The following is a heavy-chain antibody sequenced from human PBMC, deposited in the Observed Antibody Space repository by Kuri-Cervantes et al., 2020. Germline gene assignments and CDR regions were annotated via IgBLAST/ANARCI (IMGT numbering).Heavy chain of an antibody. Sequence: GESLKISCAASGFTFSSYAMSWVRQAPGKGLEWVSAISGSGGSTYYADSVKGRFTITRENAKNTLYLQMNSLRDGDTAVYYCTRGRFNTRGYYGMDVWGQGTTVTVSS. CDR1: GFTFSSYA. V-gene: IGHV3-23*01. CDR3: TRGRFNTRGYYGMDV. D-gene: IGHD2-2*01. J-gene: IGHJ6*02. CDR2: ISGSGGST.